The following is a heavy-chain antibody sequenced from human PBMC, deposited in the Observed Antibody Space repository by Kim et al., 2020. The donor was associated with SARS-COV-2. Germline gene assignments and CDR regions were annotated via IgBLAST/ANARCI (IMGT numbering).Heavy chain of an antibody. D-gene: IGHD3-22*01. Sequence: GGSLRLSCAASGFTISSYEMNWVRQAPGKGLEWVSYISSSGSTIYYADSVKGRFTISRDNAKNSLYLQMNSLRAEDTAVYYCATDSSGYYYGGYWGQGTLVTVSS. CDR2: ISSSGSTI. J-gene: IGHJ4*02. V-gene: IGHV3-48*03. CDR1: GFTISSYE. CDR3: ATDSSGYYYGGY.